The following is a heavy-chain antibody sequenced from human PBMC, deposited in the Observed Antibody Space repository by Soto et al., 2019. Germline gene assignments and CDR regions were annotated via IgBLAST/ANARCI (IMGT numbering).Heavy chain of an antibody. Sequence: QVQLVQSGAEVKKPESSVKVSCKAPGGTFSTYAISWVRQAPGQGLEWMGGIIPMFGTANYAQRFQDRVTITADESTNTVYMELSSPRSEATAVYFCASGIQLWLRRINNGYSGWGQGTLVTVSS. V-gene: IGHV1-69*12. CDR1: GGTFSTYA. CDR3: ASGIQLWLRRINNGYSG. J-gene: IGHJ4*02. D-gene: IGHD5-18*01. CDR2: IIPMFGTA.